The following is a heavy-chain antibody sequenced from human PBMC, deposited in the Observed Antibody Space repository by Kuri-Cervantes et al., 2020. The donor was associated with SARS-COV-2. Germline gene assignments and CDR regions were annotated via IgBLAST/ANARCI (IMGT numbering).Heavy chain of an antibody. V-gene: IGHV4-59*01. CDR2: IYYSGST. CDR1: GGSISSYY. CDR3: ARGLVCTSCYGADNWFDP. D-gene: IGHD2-2*01. J-gene: IGHJ5*02. Sequence: GSLRLSCTDSGGSISSYYWSWIRQPPGKGLEWIGYIYYSGSTNYNPSLKSRVTISVDTSKNQFSLKLSSVTAADTAVYYCARGLVCTSCYGADNWFDPWGQGTLVTVSS.